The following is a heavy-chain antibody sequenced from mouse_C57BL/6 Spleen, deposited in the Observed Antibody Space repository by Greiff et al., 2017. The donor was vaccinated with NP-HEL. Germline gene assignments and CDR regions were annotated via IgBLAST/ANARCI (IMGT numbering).Heavy chain of an antibody. CDR3: TTVQATFWFAY. CDR2: IDPEDGDT. Sequence: EVQLQQSGAELVRPGASVKLSCTASGFNIKDYYMHWVKQRPEQGLEWIGRIDPEDGDTEYAPKFQGKATMTADTSSNTAYLQLSSLTSEDTAVYYCTTVQATFWFAYWGQVTLVTVSA. V-gene: IGHV14-1*01. D-gene: IGHD3-2*02. CDR1: GFNIKDYY. J-gene: IGHJ3*01.